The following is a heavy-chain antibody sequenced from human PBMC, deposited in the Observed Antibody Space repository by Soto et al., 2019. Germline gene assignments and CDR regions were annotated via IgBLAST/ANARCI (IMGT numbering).Heavy chain of an antibody. CDR1: GGSISSYY. Sequence: QVQLQESGPGLVKPSETLSLTCTVSGGSISSYYWSWIRQPPGKGLEWIGYIYYSGSTNYNPSLKSRVTISVDTSKNQFSLNLSSVTAADTAVYYCAREVIRNYSSSWYDWDDAFDIWGQGTMVTVSS. V-gene: IGHV4-59*01. CDR2: IYYSGST. J-gene: IGHJ3*02. D-gene: IGHD6-13*01. CDR3: AREVIRNYSSSWYDWDDAFDI.